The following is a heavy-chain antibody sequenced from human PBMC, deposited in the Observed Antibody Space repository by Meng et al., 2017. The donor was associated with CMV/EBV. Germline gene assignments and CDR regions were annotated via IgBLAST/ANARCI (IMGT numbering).Heavy chain of an antibody. J-gene: IGHJ5*02. D-gene: IGHD3-22*01. CDR1: GGSISSSSYY. CDR3: ARQGYYYDIGWFDP. Sequence: SETLSLTCTVSGGSISSSSYYWGWIRQPPGKGLEWIGSIYYSGSTYYSPSLKSRVTISVDTSKNQFSLKLSSVTAADTAVYYCARQGYYYDIGWFDPWGQGTLVTVSS. V-gene: IGHV4-39*01. CDR2: IYYSGST.